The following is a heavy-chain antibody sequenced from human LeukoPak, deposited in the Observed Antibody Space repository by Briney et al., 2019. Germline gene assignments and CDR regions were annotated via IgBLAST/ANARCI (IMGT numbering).Heavy chain of an antibody. CDR3: ARDQEGFDY. CDR1: GYTFTSYY. J-gene: IGHJ4*02. Sequence: ASVKVSCKASGYTFTSYYMHWVRQAPGQGLEWMGIINPRDGSTSYAQKFQGRVTVTRDTSTGTVHMELSGLRSEDTAVYYCARDQEGFDYWGQGTLVTVSS. CDR2: INPRDGST. V-gene: IGHV1-46*01.